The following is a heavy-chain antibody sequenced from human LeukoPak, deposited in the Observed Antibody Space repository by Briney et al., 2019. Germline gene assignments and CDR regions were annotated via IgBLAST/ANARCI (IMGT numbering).Heavy chain of an antibody. CDR2: ISSSGSTI. D-gene: IGHD6-13*01. CDR1: GFTFSDYY. CDR3: ARDLRAYSSSAEYFQH. Sequence: GGSLRLSRAASGFTFSDYYMSWIRQAPGKGLEWVSYISSSGSTIYYADSVKGRFTISRDNAKNSLYLQMNSLRAEDTAVYYCARDLRAYSSSAEYFQHWGQGTLVTVSS. V-gene: IGHV3-11*01. J-gene: IGHJ1*01.